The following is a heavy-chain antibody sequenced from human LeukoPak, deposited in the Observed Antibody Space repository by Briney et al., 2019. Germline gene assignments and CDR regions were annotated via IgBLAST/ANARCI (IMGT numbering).Heavy chain of an antibody. J-gene: IGHJ4*02. CDR3: ARENGDFDY. D-gene: IGHD4-17*01. V-gene: IGHV3-64*01. CDR2: ISTNGGGT. Sequence: GGALRLSCAASGFTSSTYAMHWVRQTPGKGLEYVSAISTNGGGTYYANSVKGRFTISRDNSKNTLYLQMGSLRSEDTAVYYCARENGDFDYWGKGTLVTVSS. CDR1: GFTSSTYA.